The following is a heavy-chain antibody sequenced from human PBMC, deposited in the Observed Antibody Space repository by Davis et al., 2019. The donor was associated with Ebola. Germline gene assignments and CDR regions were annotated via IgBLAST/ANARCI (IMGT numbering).Heavy chain of an antibody. CDR3: AEEGTNNFLGAN. J-gene: IGHJ4*02. Sequence: GESLKISCAASGFTFSNYAMSWVRQAPGGGLEWVAGISATGADIKYADSVRGRFSISIDDSKNTLYRQMDSLRAEDTAVFYCAEEGTNNFLGANWGQGTLVTVSS. CDR1: GFTFSNYA. D-gene: IGHD2-8*01. CDR2: ISATGADI. V-gene: IGHV3-23*01.